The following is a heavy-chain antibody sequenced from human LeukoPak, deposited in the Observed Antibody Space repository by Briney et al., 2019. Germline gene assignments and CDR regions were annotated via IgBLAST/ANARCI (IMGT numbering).Heavy chain of an antibody. J-gene: IGHJ5*02. V-gene: IGHV4-4*07. CDR3: VRDRGGFDP. Sequence: SQTLSLTCVVSGASISSYYWTWIRQPAGKGLEWFGRIYTSGSTTYNPSLKSRVTMSVDTSKHQFSLNLTSVTAADTAVYYCVRDRGGFDPWGQGTLVTVPS. CDR2: IYTSGST. CDR1: GASISSYY. D-gene: IGHD1-26*01.